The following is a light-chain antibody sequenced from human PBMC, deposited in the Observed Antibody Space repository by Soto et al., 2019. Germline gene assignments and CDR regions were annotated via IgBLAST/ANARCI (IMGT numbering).Light chain of an antibody. Sequence: QSVLTQPPSASGTPGQRVTISCSGSSFNIGRNPVNWYQQFPGTAPKLLIYTNDQRPSGVPDRFSGSKSGTSASLAISGLQSEDEADYFCAAWDDNLNGVVFGGGTKLTVL. CDR3: AAWDDNLNGVV. V-gene: IGLV1-44*01. CDR1: SFNIGRNP. J-gene: IGLJ2*01. CDR2: TND.